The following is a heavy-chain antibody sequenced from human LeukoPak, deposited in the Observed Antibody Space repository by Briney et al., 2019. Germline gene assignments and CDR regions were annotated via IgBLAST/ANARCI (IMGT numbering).Heavy chain of an antibody. CDR2: ISGSGGST. CDR1: GFTFSIYW. V-gene: IGHV3-23*01. J-gene: IGHJ4*02. CDR3: AKAIRYYDILTGPPGY. D-gene: IGHD3-9*01. Sequence: GGSLRLSCAASGFTFSIYWMSWVRQAPGKGLEWVSAISGSGGSTYYADSVKGRFTISRDNSKNTLYLQMNSLRAEDTAVYYCAKAIRYYDILTGPPGYWGQGTLVTVSS.